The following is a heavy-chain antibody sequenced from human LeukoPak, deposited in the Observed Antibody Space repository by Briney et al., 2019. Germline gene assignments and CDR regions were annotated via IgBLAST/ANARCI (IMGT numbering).Heavy chain of an antibody. J-gene: IGHJ4*02. CDR3: ASVPARPARVVTGGY. CDR1: GGSFSGYY. V-gene: IGHV4-34*01. CDR2: INHSGST. D-gene: IGHD3-3*01. Sequence: SETLSLTCAVYGGSFSGYYWSWIRQPPGKGLEWIGEINHSGSTNYNPSLKSRVTISVDTSKNQFSLKLSSVTAADTAVYYCASVPARPARVVTGGYWGQGTLVTVSS.